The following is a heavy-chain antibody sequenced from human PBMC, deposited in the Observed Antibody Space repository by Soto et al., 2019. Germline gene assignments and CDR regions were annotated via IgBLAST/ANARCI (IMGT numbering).Heavy chain of an antibody. Sequence: KPSETLSLTCAVSGGSISSGGYSWSWIRQPPGKGLEWIGYIYHSGGTYYNPSLKSQVTISVDRSKNQFSLKLSSVTAADTAVYYCAREGISYYYGMDVWGQGTTVTVSS. V-gene: IGHV4-30-2*01. CDR3: AREGISYYYGMDV. D-gene: IGHD2-15*01. CDR2: IYHSGGT. CDR1: GGSISSGGYS. J-gene: IGHJ6*02.